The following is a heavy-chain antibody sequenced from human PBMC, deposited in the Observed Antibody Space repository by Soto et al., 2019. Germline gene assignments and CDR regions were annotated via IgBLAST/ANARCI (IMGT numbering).Heavy chain of an antibody. V-gene: IGHV3-23*01. J-gene: IGHJ4*02. CDR3: SKAVSTGSDYFDY. CDR2: ISGSGGST. D-gene: IGHD2-8*02. CDR1: GFTFSSYA. Sequence: GGSLRLSCAASGFTFSSYAMSWVRQAPGKGLEWVSAISGSGGSTYYADSVKGRFTISRDNSKNTLYLQMNSLRAEDTSLYYCSKAVSTGSDYFDYWGQGTLVTVSS.